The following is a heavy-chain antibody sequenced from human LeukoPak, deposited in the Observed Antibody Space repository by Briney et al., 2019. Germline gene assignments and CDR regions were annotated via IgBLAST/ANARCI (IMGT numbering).Heavy chain of an antibody. Sequence: SETLSLTCAVYGGSFSGYYWSWIRQPPGKGLEWIGEINHSGSTNYNPSLKSRVTISVDTSKNQFSLKLSSVTAADTAVYYCASTVGATYYYYYGMDVWGQGTTVTVSS. D-gene: IGHD1-26*01. V-gene: IGHV4-34*01. CDR3: ASTVGATYYYYYGMDV. CDR2: INHSGST. J-gene: IGHJ6*02. CDR1: GGSFSGYY.